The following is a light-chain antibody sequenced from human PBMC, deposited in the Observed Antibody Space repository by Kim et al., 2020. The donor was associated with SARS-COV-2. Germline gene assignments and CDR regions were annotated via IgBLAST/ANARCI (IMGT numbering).Light chain of an antibody. CDR1: QSVSIY. Sequence: EIVLTQSPATLSLSPGERATLSCRASQSVSIYLAWYQQKPGQAPRLLIHDASNRATAIPPRFRGSGSGTEFTLTISSLEPEDFALYYCQQRAVSPVNFGGGTKVDIK. V-gene: IGKV3-11*01. CDR2: DAS. J-gene: IGKJ4*01. CDR3: QQRAVSPVN.